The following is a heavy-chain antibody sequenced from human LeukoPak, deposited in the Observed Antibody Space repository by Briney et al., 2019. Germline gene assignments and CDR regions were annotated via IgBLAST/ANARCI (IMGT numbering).Heavy chain of an antibody. CDR2: INPNSGGT. D-gene: IGHD3-22*01. V-gene: IGHV1-2*06. J-gene: IGHJ4*02. CDR1: GYTFTGYY. Sequence: ASVKVSCKASGYTFTGYYMHWVRQAPGQGLEWMGRINPNSGGTNYAQKIQGRVTMTRDTSISTAYMELSRLRSDDTAVYYCARVTHYYDSSGYDYWGQGTLVTVSS. CDR3: ARVTHYYDSSGYDY.